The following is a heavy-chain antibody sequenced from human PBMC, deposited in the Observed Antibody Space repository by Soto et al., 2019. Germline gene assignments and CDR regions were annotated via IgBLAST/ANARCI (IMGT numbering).Heavy chain of an antibody. CDR3: VRDGYSGYDWAFDI. D-gene: IGHD5-12*01. Sequence: PGGSLRLSCAASGFTFSSYWMSWVRQAPGKGLEWVTNIKEDGSDRYYVDFVTGRFTISRDNAKDSLYLQMNSLRAEDTAVYYCVRDGYSGYDWAFDIWGQGTMVTVSS. V-gene: IGHV3-7*01. J-gene: IGHJ3*02. CDR2: IKEDGSDR. CDR1: GFTFSSYW.